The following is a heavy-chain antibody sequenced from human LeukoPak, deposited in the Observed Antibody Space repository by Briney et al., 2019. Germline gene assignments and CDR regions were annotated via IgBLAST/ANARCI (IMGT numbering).Heavy chain of an antibody. CDR3: ARDTPTPDYGMDV. CDR1: GFTFSSYG. J-gene: IGHJ6*02. CDR2: IWYDGSNK. D-gene: IGHD2-15*01. Sequence: GGSLRLSCAASGFTFSSYGMHWFRQAPGKGLEGVAVIWYDGSNKYYADSVRGRFTISRDNSKNTLYLQMNSLRAEDTAVYYCARDTPTPDYGMDVWGQGTTVIVSS. V-gene: IGHV3-33*01.